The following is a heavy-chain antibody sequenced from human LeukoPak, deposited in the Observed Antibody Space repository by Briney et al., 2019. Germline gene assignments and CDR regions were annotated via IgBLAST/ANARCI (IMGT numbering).Heavy chain of an antibody. Sequence: ASVKVSCKASGYTFTGYYMHWVRQAPGQGLEWMGWINPNSGGTNYAQKFQGRVTMTRDTSISTAYMELSRPRSDDTAVYYCAKHPDIVVVPAAIPYYYFDYWGQGTLVTVSS. CDR1: GYTFTGYY. V-gene: IGHV1-2*02. CDR2: INPNSGGT. CDR3: AKHPDIVVVPAAIPYYYFDY. J-gene: IGHJ4*02. D-gene: IGHD2-2*02.